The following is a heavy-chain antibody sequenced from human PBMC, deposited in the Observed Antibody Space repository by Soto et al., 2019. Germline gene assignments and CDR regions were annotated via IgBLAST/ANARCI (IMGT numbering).Heavy chain of an antibody. J-gene: IGHJ4*02. CDR3: ARDEGQQLVPYFDY. V-gene: IGHV1-69*04. CDR1: GGTFSSYT. D-gene: IGHD6-13*01. Sequence: SVKVSCKASGGTFSSYTISWVRQAPGQGLEWMGRIIPILGIANYAQKFQGRVTITADKSTSTAYMELSSLRSEDTAVYYCARDEGQQLVPYFDYWGQGTLVTVSS. CDR2: IIPILGIA.